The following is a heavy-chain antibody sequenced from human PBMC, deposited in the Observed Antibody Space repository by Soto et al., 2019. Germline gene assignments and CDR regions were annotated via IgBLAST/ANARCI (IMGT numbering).Heavy chain of an antibody. J-gene: IGHJ4*02. CDR3: ARVPGRL. CDR1: GFSVSRNY. CDR2: VYSGGAT. Sequence: QLVETGGGVIQPGTSLTLSCAASGFSVSRNYMTWVRQAPGKGLEWVSFVYSGGATFYADSVKGRFILSRDDSQNTMYLQMNNLRAADTAVYYCARVPGRLWGRGTLVTVAS. D-gene: IGHD3-10*01. V-gene: IGHV3-53*02.